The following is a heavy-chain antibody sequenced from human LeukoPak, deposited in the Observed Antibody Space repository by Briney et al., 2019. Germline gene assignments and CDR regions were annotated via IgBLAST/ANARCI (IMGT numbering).Heavy chain of an antibody. V-gene: IGHV4-59*08. D-gene: IGHD3-22*01. Sequence: PSETLSLTCSVSGYSISTNYYWAWIRQPPGQGLEWIGYIYYSGSTNYTPSLKSRVTISVDTSKNQFSLKLSSVTAADTAVYYCARQGRISMIIVLIEDAFDIWGQGTMVTVSS. CDR3: ARQGRISMIIVLIEDAFDI. CDR1: GYSISTNYY. CDR2: IYYSGST. J-gene: IGHJ3*02.